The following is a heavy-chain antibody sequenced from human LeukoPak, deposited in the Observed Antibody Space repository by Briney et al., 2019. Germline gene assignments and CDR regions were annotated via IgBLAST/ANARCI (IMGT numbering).Heavy chain of an antibody. Sequence: SETLSLTCTVSGGSISSYYWSWIRQPPGKGLEWIGYIYYSGYTTYSPSLRSRVTISVDTSKNQFSLKLSSVTAADTAVDYCARETSQKGAHYMDVWGKGTTITISS. J-gene: IGHJ6*03. V-gene: IGHV4-59*01. CDR2: IYYSGYT. D-gene: IGHD3-16*01. CDR3: ARETSQKGAHYMDV. CDR1: GGSISSYY.